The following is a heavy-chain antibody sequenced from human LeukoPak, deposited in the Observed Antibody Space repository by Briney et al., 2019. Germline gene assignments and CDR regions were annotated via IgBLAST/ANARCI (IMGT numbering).Heavy chain of an antibody. CDR3: AKGIGKYYYGMDV. CDR2: ISGSGGST. Sequence: GGSLRLSCAASGFTFNSYAMSWVRQAPGKGLEWVSVISGSGGSTYYADSVKGRFTISRDNSKNTLYLQMNSLRAEDTAVYYCAKGIGKYYYGMDVWGQGTTVTVSS. D-gene: IGHD3-10*01. CDR1: GFTFNSYA. J-gene: IGHJ6*01. V-gene: IGHV3-23*01.